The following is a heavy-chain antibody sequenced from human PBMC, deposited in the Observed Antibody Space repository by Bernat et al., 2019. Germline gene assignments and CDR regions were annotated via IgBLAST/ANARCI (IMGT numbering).Heavy chain of an antibody. J-gene: IGHJ1*01. CDR1: GGSISSYY. CDR3: ARLADYYDTFQH. V-gene: IGHV4-59*08. Sequence: QVQLQESGPGLVKPLETLSLTCTVSGGSISSYYWSWIRQPPGKGLEWIGYIYYSGSTNYNPSLKSRVTISVDTSKNQFSLKLSSVTAADTAVYYCARLADYYDTFQHWGQGTLVTVSS. D-gene: IGHD3-22*01. CDR2: IYYSGST.